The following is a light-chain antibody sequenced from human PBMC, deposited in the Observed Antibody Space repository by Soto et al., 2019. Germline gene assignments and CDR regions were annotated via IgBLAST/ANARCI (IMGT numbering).Light chain of an antibody. CDR3: AAWDDSLSGWV. CDR1: SSNIGSNY. V-gene: IGLV1-47*02. J-gene: IGLJ3*02. CDR2: SNN. Sequence: QSVLTQPTSASGTPGQRVTISCSGSSSNIGSNYVYWYQQLPGTAPKLLIYSNNQRPSGVPDRFSGSKSGTSASLAISGLRSEDEADYYCAAWDDSLSGWVFGGGTKLTVL.